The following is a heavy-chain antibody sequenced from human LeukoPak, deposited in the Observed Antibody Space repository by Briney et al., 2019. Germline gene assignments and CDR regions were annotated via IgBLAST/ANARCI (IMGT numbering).Heavy chain of an antibody. Sequence: GGSLRLSCAASGFTFSSYSMNWVRQAPGKGLEWVSSISSSSSYIYYADSVKGRFTISRDNAKNSLYLQMNSLRAEDTAVYYCARDRSSYYDSSGPDYWGQGTLVTVSS. J-gene: IGHJ4*02. V-gene: IGHV3-21*01. CDR2: ISSSSSYI. CDR1: GFTFSSYS. D-gene: IGHD3-22*01. CDR3: ARDRSSYYDSSGPDY.